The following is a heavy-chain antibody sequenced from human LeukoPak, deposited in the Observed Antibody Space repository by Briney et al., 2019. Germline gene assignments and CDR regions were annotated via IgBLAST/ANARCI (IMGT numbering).Heavy chain of an antibody. V-gene: IGHV3-64*01. CDR3: ARGLITGAAGTYYYYGMDV. CDR1: GFIFSRYG. CDR2: ISNSGGST. D-gene: IGHD6-13*01. Sequence: GGSLRLSCVASGFIFSRYGMHWVRQAPGKGLEYVSAISNSGGSTYYANSVKGRFTISRDNSKNALYLQMGSLRGEDMAVYYCARGLITGAAGTYYYYGMDVWGQGTTVPVSS. J-gene: IGHJ6*02.